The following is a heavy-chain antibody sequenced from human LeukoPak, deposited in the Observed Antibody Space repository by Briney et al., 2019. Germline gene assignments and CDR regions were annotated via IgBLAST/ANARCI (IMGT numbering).Heavy chain of an antibody. CDR1: GYTSTNYG. CDR3: ARDKGQYGSGTRGFTWFDP. CDR2: ISINRGNT. D-gene: IGHD3-10*01. V-gene: IGHV1-18*01. Sequence: ASVKVSCKASGYTSTNYGISWVRQAPGQGLEWMGWISINRGNTNYAQKFQGRVSMTTDTSTSTAYMELRGLRSNDTAVYYCARDKGQYGSGTRGFTWFDPWGQGTLVTVSS. J-gene: IGHJ5*02.